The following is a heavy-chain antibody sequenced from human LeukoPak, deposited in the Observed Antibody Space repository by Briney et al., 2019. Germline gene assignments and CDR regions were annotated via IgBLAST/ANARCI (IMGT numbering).Heavy chain of an antibody. CDR1: GYTFISYY. CDR2: IIPSGGST. D-gene: IGHD5-18*01. V-gene: IGHV1-46*01. Sequence: ASVKVSCKASGYTFISYYMHWVRQAPGQGLEWMGIIIPSGGSTNYTENFQGRLTMTRDTSTSTVYIELSSLRSEDTAVYYCARGTEPSMVTHFDDWGQGTLVTVSS. CDR3: ARGTEPSMVTHFDD. J-gene: IGHJ4*02.